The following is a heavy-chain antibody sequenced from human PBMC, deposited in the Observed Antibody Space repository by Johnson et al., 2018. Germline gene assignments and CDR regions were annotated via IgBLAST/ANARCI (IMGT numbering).Heavy chain of an antibody. D-gene: IGHD2-15*01. Sequence: VQLQESGGGLVQPGGSLRLSCAASGFTFSSYAMSWVRQAPGKGLEWVSAISDAGGSTYYVDSVKGRFTISRANSKNTLNFQMNSLRDEDTAVYYCAKVAPPQKAVLADYFQQWGQGTLVTVSS. CDR1: GFTFSSYA. CDR2: ISDAGGST. V-gene: IGHV3-23*01. J-gene: IGHJ1*01. CDR3: AKVAPPQKAVLADYFQQ.